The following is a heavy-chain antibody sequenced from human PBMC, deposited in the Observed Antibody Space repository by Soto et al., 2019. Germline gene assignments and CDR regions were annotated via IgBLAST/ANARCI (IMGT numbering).Heavy chain of an antibody. V-gene: IGHV4-34*01. J-gene: IGHJ5*02. D-gene: IGHD2-15*01. CDR2: INHSGST. CDR3: ARGGNGGSCYSVDFSCWFDP. Sequence: PSETLSLTCAVYGGSFSGYYWSWIRQPPGKGLEWIGEINHSGSTNYNPSLKSRVTISVDTSKNQFSLKLSSVTAADTAVYYCARGGNGGSCYSVDFSCWFDPWGQGTLVTVSS. CDR1: GGSFSGYY.